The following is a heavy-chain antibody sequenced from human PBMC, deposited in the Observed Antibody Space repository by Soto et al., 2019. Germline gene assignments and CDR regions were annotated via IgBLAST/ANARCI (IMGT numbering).Heavy chain of an antibody. CDR3: ARGSWGDVTGHSCLDV. CDR1: GDNVFSNSAG. Sequence: PTLTLTCGISGDNVFSNSAGWDSIRQTPSRGLEWLGRTYYRSKWYNNYAVSVKSRVTVNPDTAKNQFSLQLNSVTPEDTAVYYCARGSWGDVTGHSCLDVWGKGTTVTVSS. D-gene: IGHD1-1*01. CDR2: TYYRSKWYN. V-gene: IGHV6-1*01. J-gene: IGHJ6*04.